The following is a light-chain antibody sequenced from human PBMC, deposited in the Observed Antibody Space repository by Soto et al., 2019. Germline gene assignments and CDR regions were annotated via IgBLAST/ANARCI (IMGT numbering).Light chain of an antibody. J-gene: IGKJ1*01. CDR2: QVS. CDR1: QSLVYSDGNTY. CDR3: MQFAHLPRT. V-gene: IGKV2-24*01. Sequence: DIVLTQTPLSSPVTLGQPASISCRSSQSLVYSDGNTYLSWLQQRPGQPPRLLIYQVSNRFSGVPDRFSGSGAGTDFTLKISRVEAEEVGVYYCMQFAHLPRTFGQGTKVEIK.